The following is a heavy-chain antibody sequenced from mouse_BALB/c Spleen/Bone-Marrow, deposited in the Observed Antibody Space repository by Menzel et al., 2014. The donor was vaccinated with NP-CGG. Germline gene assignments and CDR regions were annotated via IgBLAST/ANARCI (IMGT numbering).Heavy chain of an antibody. J-gene: IGHJ3*01. V-gene: IGHV5-12*02. Sequence: EVKLMESGGGLVQPGGSLKLSCATSGFTFSDYYTYWVRQTPEKRLEWVAYISNGGGSTYYPDTVKGRFTISRDNAKNTLYLQMSRLKSEDTAMYYCARHNYDETWFAYWGQGTLVTVSA. CDR1: GFTFSDYY. CDR2: ISNGGGST. D-gene: IGHD2-4*01. CDR3: ARHNYDETWFAY.